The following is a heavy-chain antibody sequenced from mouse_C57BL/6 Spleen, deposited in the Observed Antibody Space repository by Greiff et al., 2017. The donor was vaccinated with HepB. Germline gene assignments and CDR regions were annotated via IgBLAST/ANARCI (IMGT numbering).Heavy chain of an antibody. V-gene: IGHV1-82*01. CDR3: ARVGDGDYYAMDY. CDR2: IYPGDGDT. D-gene: IGHD2-13*01. J-gene: IGHJ4*01. CDR1: GYAFSSSW. Sequence: QVQLQQSGPELVKPGASVKISCKASGYAFSSSWMNWVKQRPGKGLEWIGRIYPGDGDTNYNGKFKGKATLTADKSSSTAYMQLSSLTSEDSAVYYCARVGDGDYYAMDYWGQGTSVTVSS.